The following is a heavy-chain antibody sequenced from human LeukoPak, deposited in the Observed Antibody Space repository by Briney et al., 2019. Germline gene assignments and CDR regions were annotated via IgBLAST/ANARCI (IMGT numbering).Heavy chain of an antibody. Sequence: GGSLRLSCAPSGFTFDDYAMHSVPQAPGNGLEWVSGISWNSGSIGYADSVKGRFTISRDNAKNSLYLQMNSLRAEDTALYYCAKDISYGDYVSRYYGMDVWGQGTTVTVSS. CDR2: ISWNSGSI. CDR1: GFTFDDYA. CDR3: AKDISYGDYVSRYYGMDV. J-gene: IGHJ6*02. V-gene: IGHV3-9*01. D-gene: IGHD4-17*01.